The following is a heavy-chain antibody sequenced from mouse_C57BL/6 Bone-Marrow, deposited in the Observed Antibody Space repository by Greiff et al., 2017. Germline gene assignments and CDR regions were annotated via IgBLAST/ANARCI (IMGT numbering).Heavy chain of an antibody. Sequence: EVKLQESGPGLVKPSQSLSLTCSVTGYSITSGYYWNWIRQFPGNKLEWMGYISYDGSNNYNPSLKNRISITRDTSTNQFFLKLNSVTTEDTATYYCARGGGIYYGYDDYAMDYWGQGTSVTVSS. D-gene: IGHD2-2*01. CDR3: ARGGGIYYGYDDYAMDY. V-gene: IGHV3-6*01. J-gene: IGHJ4*01. CDR1: GYSITSGYY. CDR2: ISYDGSN.